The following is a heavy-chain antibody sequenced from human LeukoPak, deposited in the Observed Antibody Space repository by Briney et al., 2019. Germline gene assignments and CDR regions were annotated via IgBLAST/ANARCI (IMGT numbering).Heavy chain of an antibody. J-gene: IGHJ4*02. D-gene: IGHD4-17*01. V-gene: IGHV4-59*01. Sequence: SETLSLTCTVSGGSISSYYWSWIRQPPGKGLEWIGYIYYSGSTNYNPSLKSRVTISVDTSKNQFSLKLSSVTAADTAVYYCASPRSHDYGDYYFDYWGQGTLVTVSS. CDR2: IYYSGST. CDR3: ASPRSHDYGDYYFDY. CDR1: GGSISSYY.